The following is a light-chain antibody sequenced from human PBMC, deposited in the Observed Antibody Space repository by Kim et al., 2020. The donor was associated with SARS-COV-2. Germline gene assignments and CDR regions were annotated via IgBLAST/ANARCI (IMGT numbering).Light chain of an antibody. CDR3: SSYAGSHNFEV. V-gene: IGLV2-8*01. CDR1: ISDFGSYYY. J-gene: IGLJ3*02. Sequence: QSVTTSCTRTISDFGSYYYVSCYQPPPGKAPNLMIFEANQRPSGVPARFPGSKSGNTASLTVSGLQAEDEADYYCSSYAGSHNFEVFGGGTQLTVL. CDR2: EAN.